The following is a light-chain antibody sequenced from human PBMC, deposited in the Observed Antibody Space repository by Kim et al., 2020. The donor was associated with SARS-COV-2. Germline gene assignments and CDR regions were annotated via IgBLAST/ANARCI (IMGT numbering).Light chain of an antibody. V-gene: IGLV3-19*01. CDR3: NSRDSSDNHVV. CDR2: GKN. CDR1: SLRSYY. Sequence: SSELTQDPAVSVALGQTVRITCQGDSLRSYYASWYQQKPGQAPLLVIYGKNNRPSGIPDRFSGSSSGNTASLTITGAQAEDEADYYCNSRDSSDNHVVFGGGTNLTVL. J-gene: IGLJ2*01.